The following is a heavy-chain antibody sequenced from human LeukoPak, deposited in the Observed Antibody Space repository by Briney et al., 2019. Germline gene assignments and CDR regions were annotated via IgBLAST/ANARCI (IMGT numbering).Heavy chain of an antibody. CDR2: FSYSGTN. V-gene: IGHV4-39*07. Sequence: SETLSLTCTVSGNSVRSNSQYWAWIRPAPGKGLEWFGSFSYSGTNYHNPSLKSRVTMSVDTFTDQFSLKLNSVAAADTAVYYCARGPRDKGGFDIWGQGTLVAVSS. J-gene: IGHJ4*02. CDR1: GNSVRSNSQY. CDR3: ARGPRDKGGFDI. D-gene: IGHD3-16*01.